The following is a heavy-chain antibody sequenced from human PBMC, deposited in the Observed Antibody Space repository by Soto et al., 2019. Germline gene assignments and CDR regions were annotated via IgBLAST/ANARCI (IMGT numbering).Heavy chain of an antibody. D-gene: IGHD3-22*01. Sequence: SETLSLTCTVSGGSITTYQWSWIRQPPGKGLEWIGYIYYSGSTYYNPSLKSRVTISVDTSKNQFSLKLSSVAAADTAVYFCARGRYYDSIGYSGYWGQGTLVPVSP. J-gene: IGHJ4*02. CDR1: GGSITTYQ. CDR3: ARGRYYDSIGYSGY. V-gene: IGHV4-30-4*08. CDR2: IYYSGST.